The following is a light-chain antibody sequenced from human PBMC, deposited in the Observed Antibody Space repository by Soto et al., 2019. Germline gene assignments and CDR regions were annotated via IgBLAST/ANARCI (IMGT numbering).Light chain of an antibody. CDR1: QGISSW. V-gene: IGKV1-12*01. CDR2: TGS. CDR3: QQANSFPLT. J-gene: IGKJ4*01. Sequence: DIQMTQSPSSVSASVGDRVSITCRASQGISSWLAWYQQKPGRAPTLLIYTGSSLQSGVPSRFSGTGSGTDFTLTISSRQPEYVATYYCQQANSFPLTFGGGTKVEIK.